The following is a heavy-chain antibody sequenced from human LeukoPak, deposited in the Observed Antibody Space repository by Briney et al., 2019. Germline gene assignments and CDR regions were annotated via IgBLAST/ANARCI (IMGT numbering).Heavy chain of an antibody. J-gene: IGHJ4*02. V-gene: IGHV3-7*01. D-gene: IGHD2-2*01. CDR2: IKQDGSEK. CDR3: ARDWVVDNTYYFDY. CDR1: GFTFSSYW. Sequence: GGSLRLSCAASGFTFSSYWMSWVRQAPGKGLEWVANIKQDGSEKYYVDSVKGRFTISRDNAKNSLYLQMNSLRAEDTAVYYRARDWVVDNTYYFDYWGQGTLVTASS.